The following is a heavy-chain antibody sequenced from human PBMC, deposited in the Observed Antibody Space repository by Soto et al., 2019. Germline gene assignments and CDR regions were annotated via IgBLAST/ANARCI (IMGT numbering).Heavy chain of an antibody. V-gene: IGHV1-69*13. J-gene: IGHJ6*02. CDR1: GGTFSSYA. CDR3: ARDGKRLAIFGTNPDYYYYGMDV. Sequence: SVKVSCKASGGTFSSYAISWVRQAPGQGLEWMGGIIPIFGTANYAQKFQGRVTITADESTSTAYMELSSLRSEDTAVYYCARDGKRLAIFGTNPDYYYYGMDVWGQGTTVTVSS. CDR2: IIPIFGTA. D-gene: IGHD3-3*01.